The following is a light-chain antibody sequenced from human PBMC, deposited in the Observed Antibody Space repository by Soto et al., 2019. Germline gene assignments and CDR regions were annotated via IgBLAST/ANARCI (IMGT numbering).Light chain of an antibody. CDR1: QSISPW. J-gene: IGKJ4*01. CDR2: DAS. V-gene: IGKV1-5*01. Sequence: DIQMTQSPSTLSASVGDRVTITCRASQSISPWLAWYQQKPGKAPKLLIFDASSLESGTPSRFSGRRSGTQFTLTINGLQPDDFATYYCQQYDNYKSLTFGGGTKVDIK. CDR3: QQYDNYKSLT.